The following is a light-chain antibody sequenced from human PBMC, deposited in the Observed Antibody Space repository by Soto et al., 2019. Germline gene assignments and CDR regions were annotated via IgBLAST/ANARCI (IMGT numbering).Light chain of an antibody. CDR2: GAF. CDR3: QQTDGFPLT. Sequence: DIQMTQSPASVSASVGDRVTITCRASEAISRWLAWYQQKPGKAPKLLIYGAFTLQSGVPSRFSGSGSGTDFTLTINNLQPEDFATYSCQQTDGFPLTFGGGTNIEIK. V-gene: IGKV1-12*01. CDR1: EAISRW. J-gene: IGKJ4*01.